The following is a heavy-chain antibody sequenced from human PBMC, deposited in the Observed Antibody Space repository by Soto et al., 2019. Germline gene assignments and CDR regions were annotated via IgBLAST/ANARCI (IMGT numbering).Heavy chain of an antibody. Sequence: PLETLSHTCPVSGDSMSNYSWSWIRQPPGKGLEWIGSVSYSGSGDFSPSLKSRVTMSVEKSKSQFSLNLSAVTSADTAIYYCAETRLMLYSGARGFDSWGKGAPVTVS. CDR2: VSYSGSG. CDR3: AETRLMLYSGARGFDS. D-gene: IGHD1-26*01. CDR1: GDSMSNYS. V-gene: IGHV4-59*01. J-gene: IGHJ4*02.